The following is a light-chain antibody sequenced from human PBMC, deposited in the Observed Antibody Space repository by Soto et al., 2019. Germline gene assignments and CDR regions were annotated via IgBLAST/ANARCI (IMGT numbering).Light chain of an antibody. CDR2: GAS. J-gene: IGKJ2*01. V-gene: IGKV3-20*01. CDR1: QSVSSSY. CDR3: QQYGSLSDA. Sequence: EVGMSRWPRTLYLSQGERATLSCRASQSVSSSYLAWYQQKPGQAPRLLIYGASSRATGIPDRFSGSGSGTDFTLTISRLEPDDFPVYYCQQYGSLSDASGQGTK.